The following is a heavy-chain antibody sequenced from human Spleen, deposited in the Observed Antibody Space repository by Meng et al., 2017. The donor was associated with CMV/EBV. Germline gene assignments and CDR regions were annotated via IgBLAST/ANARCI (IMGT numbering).Heavy chain of an antibody. CDR3: ARGGYNYTPLDY. CDR1: GGTFSSYA. J-gene: IGHJ4*02. Sequence: SVKVSCKASGGTFSSYAISWVRQAPGQGLEWMGGIIPILGIANYAQKFQGRVTITADKSTSTAYMELSSLRAEDTAVYYCARGGYNYTPLDYWGQGTLVTVSS. V-gene: IGHV1-69*10. CDR2: IIPILGIA. D-gene: IGHD5-24*01.